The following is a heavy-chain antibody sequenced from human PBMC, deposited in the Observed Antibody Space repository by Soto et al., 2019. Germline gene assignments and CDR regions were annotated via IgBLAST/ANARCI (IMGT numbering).Heavy chain of an antibody. CDR3: ARDRDGGYDLDY. CDR2: ISSSSSYT. Sequence: QVQLVESGGGLVKPGGSLRLSCAASGFTFSDYYMSWIRQAPGKGLEWVSYISSSSSYTNYADSVKGRFTISRDNAKNSLYLKMNSLRAEDTAVYDCARDRDGGYDLDYWGQGTLVTVSS. D-gene: IGHD5-12*01. V-gene: IGHV3-11*05. CDR1: GFTFSDYY. J-gene: IGHJ4*02.